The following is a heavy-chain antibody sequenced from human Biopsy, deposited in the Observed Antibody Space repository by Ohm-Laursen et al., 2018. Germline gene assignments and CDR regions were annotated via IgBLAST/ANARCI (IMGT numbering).Heavy chain of an antibody. Sequence: GSSVKVSCKASGGTFINYAISWVRQAPGQGLEWMGIINPGGNSTAYTQNFQGRVTMTWDTSTTTVYMELSSLRSEDTAVYYCALASFDYWGQGTLVTVPS. J-gene: IGHJ4*02. CDR1: GGTFINYA. CDR2: INPGGNST. CDR3: ALASFDY. V-gene: IGHV1-46*01.